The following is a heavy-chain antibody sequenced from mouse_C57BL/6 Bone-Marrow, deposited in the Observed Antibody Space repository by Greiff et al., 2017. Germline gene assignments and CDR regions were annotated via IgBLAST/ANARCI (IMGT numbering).Heavy chain of an antibody. CDR2: IHYSGGT. J-gene: IGHJ4*01. V-gene: IGHV3-1*02. Sequence: EVQLQVSGPDLVKPSPSLSLTCTVTGYSITSAYSWHWIRQFPGNTLEWMGYIHYSGGTNYNPSLKSRISITRATSTNQFFLQLNSVTTEDTATYVCARWDDYVGAMDYGGQGTSVTVSS. CDR1: GYSITSAYS. D-gene: IGHD1-1*01. CDR3: ARWDDYVGAMDY.